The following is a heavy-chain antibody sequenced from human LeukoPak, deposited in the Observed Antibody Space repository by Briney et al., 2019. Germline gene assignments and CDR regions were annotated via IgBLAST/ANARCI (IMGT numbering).Heavy chain of an antibody. V-gene: IGHV4-31*03. D-gene: IGHD2-2*01. CDR3: ARDGPLTSSTSYTSVHFHYYGMDV. J-gene: IGHJ6*02. CDR2: IYYSGST. CDR1: GGSISSGGYY. Sequence: PSETLSLTCTVSGGSISSGGYYWSWIRQHPGKGLEWIGYIYYSGSTYYNPSLKSRVTISVDTSKNQFSLKLSSGTAADTAVYYCARDGPLTSSTSYTSVHFHYYGMDVWGQGATVTVSS.